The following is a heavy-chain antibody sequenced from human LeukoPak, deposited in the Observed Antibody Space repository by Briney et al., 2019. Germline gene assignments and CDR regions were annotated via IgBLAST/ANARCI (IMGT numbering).Heavy chain of an antibody. CDR3: ARGPYGSNSTYNSSYYGMDV. Sequence: PSETLSLTCTVSGVSISNYYWSWIRQPPGKGLDWIGYIYYSGTTNYNPSLKRRVPISVDTSKNQFSLKLTSVTAADTAVYYCARGPYGSNSTYNSSYYGMDVWGQGTTVTVTS. J-gene: IGHJ6*02. V-gene: IGHV4-59*01. CDR2: IYYSGTT. D-gene: IGHD6-13*01. CDR1: GVSISNYY.